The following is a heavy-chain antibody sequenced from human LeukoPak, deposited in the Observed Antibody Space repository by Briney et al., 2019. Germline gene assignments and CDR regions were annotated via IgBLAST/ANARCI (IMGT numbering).Heavy chain of an antibody. V-gene: IGHV3-23*01. CDR2: ISTSGGSS. CDR3: ARDARAVGITMIVVGFDY. J-gene: IGHJ4*02. D-gene: IGHD3-22*01. CDR1: GFTFSSYA. Sequence: GGSLRLSCAASGFTFSSYAMSWVRQAPGKGLEWVSGISTSGGSSSYADSVKGRFTISRDNPRNTLYMQMNSLRAEDTAVYYCARDARAVGITMIVVGFDYWGQGTLVTVSS.